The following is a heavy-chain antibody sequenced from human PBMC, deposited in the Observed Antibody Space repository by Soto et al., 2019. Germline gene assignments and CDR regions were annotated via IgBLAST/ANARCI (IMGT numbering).Heavy chain of an antibody. CDR2: IYWNDDK. CDR3: AHSGSNWNQGRTWVDA. V-gene: IGHV2-5*01. J-gene: IGHJ5*02. D-gene: IGHD1-1*01. Sequence: SGPTLFNPTQPLTLTCTFSGFSLSTRGVGLGWIRQPPGTAMEWFELIYWNDDKRYSPSLKRRLTITKDPSKNQVVLTMTNMDPVDTATYYCAHSGSNWNQGRTWVDAWGQGTLVTVSS. CDR1: GFSLSTRGVG.